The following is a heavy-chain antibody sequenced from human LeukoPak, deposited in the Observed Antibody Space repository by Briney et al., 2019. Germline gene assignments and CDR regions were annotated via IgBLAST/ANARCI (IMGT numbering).Heavy chain of an antibody. D-gene: IGHD3-22*01. J-gene: IGHJ3*02. CDR1: GGSFSGYY. V-gene: IGHV4-31*11. CDR2: IYYSGST. Sequence: PSETLSLTCAVYGGSFSGYYWSWIRQHPGKGLEWIGYIYYSGSTYYNPSLKSRVTISVDTSKNQFSLKLSSVTAADTAVYYCAREVYYYDSSGYYPGAFDIWGQGTMVTVSS. CDR3: AREVYYYDSSGYYPGAFDI.